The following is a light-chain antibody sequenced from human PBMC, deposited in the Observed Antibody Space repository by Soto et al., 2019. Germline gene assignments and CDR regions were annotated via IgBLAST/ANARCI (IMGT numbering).Light chain of an antibody. CDR2: RNH. V-gene: IGLV1-44*01. CDR3: AAWVDSLRAVV. CDR1: TSNIGTYA. Sequence: QSVLTQSPSASGTPGQRVTISCSGSTSNIGTYAVNWYQQLPGTAPTLLIFRNHQRPSGVPDRFSGSKSGTSASLAISGPQSADEADYYCAAWVDSLRAVVFGGGTKLTVL. J-gene: IGLJ2*01.